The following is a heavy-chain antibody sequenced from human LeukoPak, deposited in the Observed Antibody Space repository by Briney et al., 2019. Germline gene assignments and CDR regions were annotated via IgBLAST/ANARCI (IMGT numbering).Heavy chain of an antibody. CDR2: INPNSGGT. Sequence: ASVKVSCKASGYTFTGYYMHWVRQAPGQGLEWMGWINPNSGGTNYARKFQGRVTMTRDTSISTAYMELSRLRSDDTAVYYCARDQGAWGYGYNFDYWGQGTLVTVSS. D-gene: IGHD3-16*01. V-gene: IGHV1-2*02. CDR3: ARDQGAWGYGYNFDY. J-gene: IGHJ4*02. CDR1: GYTFTGYY.